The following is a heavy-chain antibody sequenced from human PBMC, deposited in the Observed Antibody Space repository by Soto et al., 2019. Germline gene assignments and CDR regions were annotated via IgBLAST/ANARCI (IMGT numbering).Heavy chain of an antibody. Sequence: QVQLVESGGGLVQPGRSLRLSCAASGFTFSSYGMHWVRQAPGKGLEWVAVISYDGSNKYYADSVKGRFTISRDNSKNTLYLQMNSLRAEDTAVYYCATGTTDETDAFDIWGQGTMVTVSS. J-gene: IGHJ3*02. D-gene: IGHD4-17*01. CDR2: ISYDGSNK. CDR1: GFTFSSYG. CDR3: ATGTTDETDAFDI. V-gene: IGHV3-30*03.